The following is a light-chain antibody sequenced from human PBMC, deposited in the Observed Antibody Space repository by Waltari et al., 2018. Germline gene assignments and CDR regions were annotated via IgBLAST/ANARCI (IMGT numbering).Light chain of an antibody. CDR1: QSVTNY. Sequence: ELVLTQSPATLSLSPGERATLSYRASQSVTNYLAWYQQKPGQAPSLLIYDASKRATGIPARFSGSGSGTDFTLTISSLEPEDFAVYDCQERSNWVFTFGPGTKVD. V-gene: IGKV3-11*01. CDR2: DAS. CDR3: QERSNWVFT. J-gene: IGKJ3*01.